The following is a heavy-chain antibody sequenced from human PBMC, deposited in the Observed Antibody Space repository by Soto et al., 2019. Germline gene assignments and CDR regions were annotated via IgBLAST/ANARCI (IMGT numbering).Heavy chain of an antibody. CDR2: IKQDGSEK. D-gene: IGHD4-17*01. CDR3: AREDYRFYYYYYGMDV. V-gene: IGHV3-7*03. CDR1: GFTFSSYW. Sequence: GGSLRLSCAASGFTFSSYWMSWVRQAPGKGLEWVASIKQDGSEKYYVDSVKGRFTISRDNAKNSLYLQMNSLRAEDTAVYYCAREDYRFYYYYYGMDVWGQGTTVTVSS. J-gene: IGHJ6*02.